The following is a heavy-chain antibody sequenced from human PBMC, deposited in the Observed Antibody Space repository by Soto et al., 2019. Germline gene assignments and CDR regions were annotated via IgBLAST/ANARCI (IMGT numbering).Heavy chain of an antibody. Sequence: EVPLVESGGGLVQPGGSLRLSCAASGFTFSSYSLNWVRQAPGKGLEWVSYITSSGTTVYYADSVRGRFTISRDNAKNSLYLQMNSLRDDDTAVYCCARGSSNWAYYFDFWGQGTLVTVSS. V-gene: IGHV3-48*02. D-gene: IGHD6-13*01. J-gene: IGHJ4*02. CDR1: GFTFSSYS. CDR3: ARGSSNWAYYFDF. CDR2: ITSSGTTV.